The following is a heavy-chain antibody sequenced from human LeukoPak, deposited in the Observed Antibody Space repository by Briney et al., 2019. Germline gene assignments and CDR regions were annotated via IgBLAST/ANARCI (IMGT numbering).Heavy chain of an antibody. CDR2: INHSGST. CDR3: AKSNGYGLIDI. V-gene: IGHV4-34*01. Sequence: PSQTLSLTCAVYGGSFSGYYWSCIREPPGKGLEGIGEINHSGSTNYHPSLQSRLTISLDTSKNQFSLKLNSGTAADTAVYYCAKSNGYGLIDIWGQGTMVTVSS. J-gene: IGHJ3*02. CDR1: GGSFSGYY. D-gene: IGHD3-10*01.